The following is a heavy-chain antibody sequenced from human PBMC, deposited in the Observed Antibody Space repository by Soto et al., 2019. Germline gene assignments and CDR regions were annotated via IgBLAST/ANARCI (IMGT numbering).Heavy chain of an antibody. CDR2: IIPIFGTA. D-gene: IGHD6-19*01. Sequence: QVQLVQSGAAVKKPGSSVKVSCKASGGTFSSYAISWVRQAPGQGLEWMGGIIPIFGTANYAQKFQGRFTITADESTSTAYMELSSLRSEDTAVYYCARDGGIAVAGYYYGMDVWGQGTTVTVSS. CDR3: ARDGGIAVAGYYYGMDV. J-gene: IGHJ6*02. V-gene: IGHV1-69*12. CDR1: GGTFSSYA.